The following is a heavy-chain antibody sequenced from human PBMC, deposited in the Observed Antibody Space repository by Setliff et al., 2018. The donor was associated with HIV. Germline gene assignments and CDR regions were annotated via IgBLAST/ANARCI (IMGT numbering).Heavy chain of an antibody. J-gene: IGHJ5*02. CDR1: GASISTYY. V-gene: IGHV4-59*01. CDR3: ARDRGSYNFWSGLARGDNWFDP. CDR2: IFYSGSS. Sequence: SETLSLTCTVSGASISTYYWSWIRQPPGKGLEWIGYIFYSGSSNYNPSLKSRVTMSVDTSKNQFSLDLTSVTAADTAVYYCARDRGSYNFWSGLARGDNWFDPWGQGTLVTVSS. D-gene: IGHD3-3*01.